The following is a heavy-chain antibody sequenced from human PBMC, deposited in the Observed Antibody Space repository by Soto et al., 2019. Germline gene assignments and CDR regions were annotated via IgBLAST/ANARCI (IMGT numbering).Heavy chain of an antibody. Sequence: GGSLRLSCTLSGVPFSAAWMNWVRQAPGKGLEWVGRIKSRGGGGTTHYAAPVQGRFTISRDDSKNTLYLQMNSLKTEDTAIYYCTYQRDFYDRLDSWGQGTLVTVSS. D-gene: IGHD3-22*01. CDR2: IKSRGGGGTT. CDR1: GVPFSAAW. CDR3: TYQRDFYDRLDS. J-gene: IGHJ4*02. V-gene: IGHV3-15*07.